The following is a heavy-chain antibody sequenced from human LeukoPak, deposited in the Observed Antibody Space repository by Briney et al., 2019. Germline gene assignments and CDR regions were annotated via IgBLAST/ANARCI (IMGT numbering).Heavy chain of an antibody. D-gene: IGHD3-10*01. CDR1: GFTVSSND. CDR2: IYNGGGTT. V-gene: IGHV3-53*01. CDR3: ARDAFMGY. J-gene: IGHJ4*02. Sequence: PGGSLRLSCAVSGFTVSSNDMNWVRQAPGNGLEWVSIIYNGGGTTYYADSVQGRFTISRDNSKNTLYLQMNSLRAEDTALYYCARDAFMGYWGQGTLVTVSS.